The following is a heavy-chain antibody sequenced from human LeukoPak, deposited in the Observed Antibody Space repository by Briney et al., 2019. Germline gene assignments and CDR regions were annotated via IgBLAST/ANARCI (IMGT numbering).Heavy chain of an antibody. V-gene: IGHV1-69*13. Sequence: SVKVSCKASGGTFSSYAISWVRQAPGQGLEWMGGIIPIFGTANYAQKFQGRVTITADESTSTAYMELSSLRSEDTAVYYCARKSSLLRFGESPLRYWGQGTLVTVSS. D-gene: IGHD3-10*01. CDR1: GGTFSSYA. CDR3: ARKSSLLRFGESPLRY. CDR2: IIPIFGTA. J-gene: IGHJ4*02.